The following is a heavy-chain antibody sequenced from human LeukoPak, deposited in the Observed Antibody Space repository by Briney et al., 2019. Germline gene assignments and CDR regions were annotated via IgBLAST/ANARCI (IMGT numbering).Heavy chain of an antibody. V-gene: IGHV3-9*01. J-gene: IGHJ2*01. Sequence: PGGSLRLSCAASGFTFDDYAMHWVRQAPGKGLEWVSGISWNSGSIGYADSVKGRFTISRDNAKNSLYLQMNSLRAEDTALYYCAKDIAAYYVWYFDLWGRGTLITVSS. CDR1: GFTFDDYA. D-gene: IGHD3-10*02. CDR3: AKDIAAYYVWYFDL. CDR2: ISWNSGSI.